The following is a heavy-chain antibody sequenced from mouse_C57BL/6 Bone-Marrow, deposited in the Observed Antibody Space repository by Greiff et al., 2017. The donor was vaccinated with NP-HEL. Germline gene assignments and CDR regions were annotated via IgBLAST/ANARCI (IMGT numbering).Heavy chain of an antibody. Sequence: VQRVESGAELVRPGTSVKVSCKASGYAFTNYLIEWVKQRPGQGLEWIGVINPGSGGTNYNEKFKGKATLTADKSSSTAYMQLSSLTSEDSAVYFCARDHYYGSSYWYFDVWGTGTTVTVSS. CDR3: ARDHYYGSSYWYFDV. V-gene: IGHV1-54*01. D-gene: IGHD1-1*01. CDR2: INPGSGGT. CDR1: GYAFTNYL. J-gene: IGHJ1*03.